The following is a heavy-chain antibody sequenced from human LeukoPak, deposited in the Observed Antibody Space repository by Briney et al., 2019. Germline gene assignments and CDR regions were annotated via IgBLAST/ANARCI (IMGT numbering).Heavy chain of an antibody. CDR3: AREEVVAAMGAFDI. CDR1: GGSVSSGSYY. J-gene: IGHJ3*02. CDR2: IYYSGST. D-gene: IGHD2-15*01. Sequence: SETLSLTCTVSGGSVSSGSYYWSWIRQPPGKGLEWIGYIYYSGSTNYNPSLKSRVTISVDTSKNQFSLKLSSVTAADTAVYYCAREEVVAAMGAFDIWGQGTMVTVSS. V-gene: IGHV4-61*01.